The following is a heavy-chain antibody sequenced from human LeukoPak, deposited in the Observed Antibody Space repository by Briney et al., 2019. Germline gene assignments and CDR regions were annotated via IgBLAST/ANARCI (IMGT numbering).Heavy chain of an antibody. V-gene: IGHV3-23*01. J-gene: IGHJ4*02. Sequence: GGSLRLSCAASGFTFSSYAMSWLRQAPGKGLEWVSAMRGSGGSTYYADSVKGRFTISRDNSKNTLYLQMNSLRAEDTAVYYCAKDSSMVRGVITDFDYWGQGTLVTVSS. CDR3: AKDSSMVRGVITDFDY. CDR2: MRGSGGST. CDR1: GFTFSSYA. D-gene: IGHD3-10*01.